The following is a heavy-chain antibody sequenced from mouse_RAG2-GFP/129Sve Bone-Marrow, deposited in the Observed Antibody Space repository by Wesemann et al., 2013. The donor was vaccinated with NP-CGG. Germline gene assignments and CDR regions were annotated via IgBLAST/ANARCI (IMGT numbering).Heavy chain of an antibody. CDR3: ARLDDYDEYWYFDV. D-gene: IGHD2-4*01. J-gene: IGHJ1*01. Sequence: EYAGYISYSGSTYYNPSLKSRISITRDTSKNQYYLQLNSVTTEDTATYYCARLDDYDEYWYFDVWGAGTTVTVSS. V-gene: IGHV3-8*02. CDR2: ISYSGST.